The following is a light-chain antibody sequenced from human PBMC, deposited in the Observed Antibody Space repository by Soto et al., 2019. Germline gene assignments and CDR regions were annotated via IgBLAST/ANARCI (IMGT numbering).Light chain of an antibody. CDR1: RSVSSY. V-gene: IGKV3-11*01. Sequence: EIVLTQSPANLSLSTGERATLSCGASRSVSSYLAWYQQKPGQAPRRLIYDASYRATGIPARFSGSGSGTDFTLTISSLESEDFAVYYCQHRSDWPPLLTFGGGTKVEIK. CDR3: QHRSDWPPLLT. J-gene: IGKJ4*01. CDR2: DAS.